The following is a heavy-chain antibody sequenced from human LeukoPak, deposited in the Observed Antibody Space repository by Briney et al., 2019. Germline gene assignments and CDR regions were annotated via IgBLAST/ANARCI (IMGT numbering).Heavy chain of an antibody. D-gene: IGHD3-10*01. Sequence: GASVKVSCKASGYTFTSYGISWVRQAPGQGLEWMGWISAYNSNTNYAQKLQGRVTMTTDTSTSTAYMELRSLRSDDTAVYYCAREAKRYAGKITMVRGVSILGYWGQGTLVTVSS. CDR3: AREAKRYAGKITMVRGVSILGY. J-gene: IGHJ4*02. CDR1: GYTFTSYG. V-gene: IGHV1-18*01. CDR2: ISAYNSNT.